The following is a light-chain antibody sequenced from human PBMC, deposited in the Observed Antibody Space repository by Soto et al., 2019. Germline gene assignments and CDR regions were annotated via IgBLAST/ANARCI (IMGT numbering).Light chain of an antibody. Sequence: VFTQSAATLSLSPGERATLSCRASQSVGTYLAWYQQKPGQAPRLLIYDASNRAAGVPVRFSGSGSGTDFTLTISSVEPDDFAVYYCQQRSNWPPITFGQGTRLEI. J-gene: IGKJ5*01. V-gene: IGKV3-11*01. CDR1: QSVGTY. CDR2: DAS. CDR3: QQRSNWPPIT.